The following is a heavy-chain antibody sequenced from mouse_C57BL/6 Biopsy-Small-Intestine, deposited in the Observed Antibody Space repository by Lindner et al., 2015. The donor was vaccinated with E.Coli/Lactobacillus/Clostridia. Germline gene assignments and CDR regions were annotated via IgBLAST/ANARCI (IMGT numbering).Heavy chain of an antibody. CDR2: IFPGDGDT. D-gene: IGHD1-3*01. CDR1: GYAFSNAW. J-gene: IGHJ3*01. CDR3: ARGGYTSFVY. V-gene: IGHV1-82*01. Sequence: VQLQESGPELVKPGASVKISCKASGYAFSNAWMNWMKQRPGKGLEWIGRIFPGDGDTDYNGKFKDKATLTADKSSNTAYIQLINLTSEDSAVYFCARGGYTSFVYWGQGTLVTVSA.